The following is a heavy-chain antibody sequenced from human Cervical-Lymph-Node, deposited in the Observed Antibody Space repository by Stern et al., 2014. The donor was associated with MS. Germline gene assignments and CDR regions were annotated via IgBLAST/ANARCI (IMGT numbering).Heavy chain of an antibody. V-gene: IGHV1-8*01. D-gene: IGHD1-26*01. CDR2: MNPDTGNT. CDR1: GYTFTTSD. J-gene: IGHJ5*02. CDR3: ARGYPWEPTLLDP. Sequence: QVQLLQPGAEVKKPGASVKVSCKASGYTFTTSDIHWVRQVTGQGLEWMGWMNPDTGNTGFAQKFQGRVTMTRNTSISIAYLELISLRSEDTAVYYCARGYPWEPTLLDPWGQGTLVTVSS.